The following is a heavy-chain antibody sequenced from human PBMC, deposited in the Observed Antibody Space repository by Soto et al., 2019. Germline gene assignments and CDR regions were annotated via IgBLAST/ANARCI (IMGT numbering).Heavy chain of an antibody. CDR2: ISAYNGNT. J-gene: IGHJ3*02. V-gene: IGHV1-18*01. D-gene: IGHD3-16*02. CDR1: GYTFTSYG. CDR3: ARDQDYDYIWGSYRPVAFDI. Sequence: QVQLVQSGAEVKKPGASVKVSCKASGYTFTSYGISWVRQAPGQGLEWMGWISAYNGNTNYAQKLQGRVTMTTDTSTSTAYRELRSLRSDDTAVYYCARDQDYDYIWGSYRPVAFDIWGQGTMVTVSS.